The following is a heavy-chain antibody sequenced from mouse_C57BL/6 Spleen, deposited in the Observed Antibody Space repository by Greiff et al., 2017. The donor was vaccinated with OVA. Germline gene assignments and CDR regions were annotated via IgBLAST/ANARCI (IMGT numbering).Heavy chain of an antibody. V-gene: IGHV1-15*01. CDR2: IDPENGGT. J-gene: IGHJ1*03. D-gene: IGHD4-1*01. CDR1: GYTFTDYE. Sequence: QVQLPQSGAELVRPGASVTLSCKASGYTFTDYEMYWVKQTPVHGLEWIGAIDPENGGTAYNQKFKGKNILTADKSSSRAYMALRSLTSEDSAVYYGARDWDWYFDVWGTGTTVTVSS. CDR3: ARDWDWYFDV.